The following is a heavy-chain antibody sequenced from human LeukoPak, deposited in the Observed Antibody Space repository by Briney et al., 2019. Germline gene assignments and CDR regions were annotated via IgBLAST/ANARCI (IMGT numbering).Heavy chain of an antibody. Sequence: GGSLRLSCAASGFTFSSYSMNWVRQAPGKGLEWVSSISSSSSYIYYADSVKGRFTISRDNAKNSLYLQMNSLRAEDTAVYYCARDWAYDFWSGYYEDYYYYMDVWGKGTTVTVSS. CDR3: ARDWAYDFWSGYYEDYYYYMDV. D-gene: IGHD3-3*01. J-gene: IGHJ6*03. CDR1: GFTFSSYS. CDR2: ISSSSSYI. V-gene: IGHV3-21*01.